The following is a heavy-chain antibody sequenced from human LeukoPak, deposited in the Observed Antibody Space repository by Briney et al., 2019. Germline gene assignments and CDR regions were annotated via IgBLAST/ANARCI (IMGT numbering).Heavy chain of an antibody. V-gene: IGHV3-23*01. CDR2: ISGSGGST. J-gene: IGHJ5*02. CDR1: GFTFSSYA. Sequence: TGGSLRLSCAASGFTFSSYAMSWVRQAPGKGLEWVSAISGSGGSTYYADSVKGRFTISRDNSKNTLCLQMNSLRAEDTAVYYCAKDPSIAARRWFDPWGQGTLVTVSS. D-gene: IGHD6-6*01. CDR3: AKDPSIAARRWFDP.